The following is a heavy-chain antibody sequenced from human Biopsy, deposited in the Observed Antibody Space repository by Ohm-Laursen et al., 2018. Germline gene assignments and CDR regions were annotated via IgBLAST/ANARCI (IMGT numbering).Heavy chain of an antibody. Sequence: ASVKVSCKASGYTFTTYGLSWARQAPGQGLEWMGMINPSGSTTSYPQIFQGRVTMTRDTSKSTVYMELSSLRSADTAVYFCARNTGWYGDLYYFDYWGQGTLVTVSS. D-gene: IGHD6-19*01. CDR1: GYTFTTYG. V-gene: IGHV1-46*01. CDR2: INPSGSTT. CDR3: ARNTGWYGDLYYFDY. J-gene: IGHJ4*02.